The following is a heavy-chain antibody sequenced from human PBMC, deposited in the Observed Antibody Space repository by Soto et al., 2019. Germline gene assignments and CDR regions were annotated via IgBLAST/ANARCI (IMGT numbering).Heavy chain of an antibody. D-gene: IGHD3-10*02. CDR2: ISGSGGST. J-gene: IGHJ2*01. V-gene: IGHV3-23*01. Sequence: PGKGLELVSAISGSGGSTYYADSVKGRFTIARDNSKNTLYLQMNSLRAEDTVVFYCFFFQAEDGIRDVRSVSAFLLNRSSDL. CDR3: FFFQAEDGIRDVRSVSAFLLNRSSDL.